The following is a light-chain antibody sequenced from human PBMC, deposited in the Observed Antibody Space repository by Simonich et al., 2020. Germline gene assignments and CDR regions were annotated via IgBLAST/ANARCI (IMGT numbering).Light chain of an antibody. J-gene: IGLJ3*02. V-gene: IGLV6-57*01. CDR1: SGSIASNY. CDR2: EDN. Sequence: NFMLTQPHSVSESPGKTVTISCTRSSGSIASNYVQWYQPRPSRSPTTVIYEDNQRPSGVPDRFSGSIDSSSHSASLTISGLKTEDEADYYCQSYDSSNRVFGGGTKLTVL. CDR3: QSYDSSNRV.